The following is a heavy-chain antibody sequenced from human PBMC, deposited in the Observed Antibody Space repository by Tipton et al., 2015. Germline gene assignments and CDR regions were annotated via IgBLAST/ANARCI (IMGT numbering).Heavy chain of an antibody. Sequence: TLSLTCIVSNGSINGSDDYWSWIRHFPGKGLEWIGDISYSGTPSYNPSLRSRVTMSVDTSDNQFFLKLKSVTAADTANYYCARGILTGLYGMDVWGQGTTVAVSS. CDR3: ARGILTGLYGMDV. D-gene: IGHD3-9*01. V-gene: IGHV4-31*03. J-gene: IGHJ6*02. CDR1: NGSINGSDDY. CDR2: ISYSGTP.